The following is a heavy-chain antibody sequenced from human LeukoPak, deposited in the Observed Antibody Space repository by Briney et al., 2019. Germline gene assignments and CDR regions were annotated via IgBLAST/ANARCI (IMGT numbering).Heavy chain of an antibody. V-gene: IGHV3-33*01. CDR1: GFNFNDSG. Sequence: GRSLRLSCAASGFNFNDSGMHWVRQALGKGLEWVAVIWYDGSEKYYADSVKGRLTISRDNSKNTLYLQMNSLRADDTAVYYCARDGYYGSGRPFDYWGQGALVSVSS. CDR2: IWYDGSEK. J-gene: IGHJ4*02. D-gene: IGHD3-10*01. CDR3: ARDGYYGSGRPFDY.